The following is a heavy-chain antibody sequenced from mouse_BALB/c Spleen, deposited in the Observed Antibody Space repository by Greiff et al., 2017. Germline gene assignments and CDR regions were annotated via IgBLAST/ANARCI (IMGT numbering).Heavy chain of an antibody. CDR1: GFNIKDTY. J-gene: IGHJ3*01. D-gene: IGHD1-1*02. V-gene: IGHV14-3*02. Sequence: VQLQQSGAELVKPGASVKLSCTASGFNIKDTYMHWVKQRPDQGLEWIGRIDPANGNTKYDPKFQGKATITADTSSNTAYLQLSSLTSEDTAVYYCAGYGPFAYWGQGTLVTVSA. CDR3: AGYGPFAY. CDR2: IDPANGNT.